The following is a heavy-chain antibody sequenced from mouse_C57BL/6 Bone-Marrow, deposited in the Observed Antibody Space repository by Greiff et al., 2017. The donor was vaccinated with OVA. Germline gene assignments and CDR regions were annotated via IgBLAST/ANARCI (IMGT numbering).Heavy chain of an antibody. V-gene: IGHV1-7*01. CDR3: ARSHYYGSSYYFDY. Sequence: VQLQQSGAELAKPGASVKLSCKASGYTFTSYWMHWVKQRPGQGLEWIGYINPSSGYTKYNQKFKDKATFTADKSSSTAYMQLSSLTYEDSAVYYWARSHYYGSSYYFDYWGQGTTLTVSS. J-gene: IGHJ2*01. D-gene: IGHD1-1*01. CDR1: GYTFTSYW. CDR2: INPSSGYT.